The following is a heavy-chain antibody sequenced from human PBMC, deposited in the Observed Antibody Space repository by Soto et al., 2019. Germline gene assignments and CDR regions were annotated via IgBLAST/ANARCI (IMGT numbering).Heavy chain of an antibody. J-gene: IGHJ3*02. V-gene: IGHV3-48*03. Sequence: GGSLRLSCAASGFTFSSYEMNWVRQAPGKGLEWVSYISSSGSTIYYADSVKGRFTISRDNAKNSLYLQMNSLRAEDTAVYYCATTMIVLSDAFDIWGQGTMVTVSS. CDR2: ISSSGSTI. CDR3: ATTMIVLSDAFDI. CDR1: GFTFSSYE. D-gene: IGHD3-22*01.